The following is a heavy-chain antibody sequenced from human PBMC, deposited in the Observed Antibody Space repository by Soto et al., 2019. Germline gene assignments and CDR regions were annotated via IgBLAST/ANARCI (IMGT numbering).Heavy chain of an antibody. CDR1: GFTFSSYG. D-gene: IGHD3-3*01. V-gene: IGHV3-30*03. J-gene: IGHJ6*02. CDR3: ASQYYDFWSGYYYYYYYGMDV. CDR2: ISYDGSNK. Sequence: PGGSLRLSCAASGFTFSSYGMHWVRQAPGKGLEWVAVISYDGSNKYYADSVKGRFTISRDNSKITLYLQMNSLRAEDTAVYYCASQYYDFWSGYYYYYYYGMDVWGQGTTVTVSS.